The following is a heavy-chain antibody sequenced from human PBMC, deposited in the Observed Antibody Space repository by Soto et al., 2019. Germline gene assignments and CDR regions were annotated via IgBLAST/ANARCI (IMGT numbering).Heavy chain of an antibody. CDR2: INAGNGNT. J-gene: IGHJ6*02. D-gene: IGHD6-6*01. CDR3: ARDRDSSSSSYYYYGMDV. Sequence: QVQLVQSGAEVKKPGASVKVSCKASGYTFTSYAMHWVRQAPGQRLEWMGWINAGNGNTKYSQKFQGRVTITRDTSANPAYMQLSSLRSEDTAVYYCARDRDSSSSSYYYYGMDVWGQGTTVTVSS. CDR1: GYTFTSYA. V-gene: IGHV1-3*01.